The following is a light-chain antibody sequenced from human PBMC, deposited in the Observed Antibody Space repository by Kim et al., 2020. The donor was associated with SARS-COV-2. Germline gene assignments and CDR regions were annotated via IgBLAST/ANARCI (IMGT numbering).Light chain of an antibody. V-gene: IGLV2-14*04. CDR2: DVS. Sequence: GQTITSSCTGTSSDVGGYNYVPLYQQHPGKAPNLMIYDVSKRPSGFSNRFSGSKSGNTASLTISGLQAEYEADYYCSSYTSSSTVVFGGGTQLTVL. J-gene: IGLJ2*01. CDR3: SSYTSSSTVV. CDR1: SSDVGGYNY.